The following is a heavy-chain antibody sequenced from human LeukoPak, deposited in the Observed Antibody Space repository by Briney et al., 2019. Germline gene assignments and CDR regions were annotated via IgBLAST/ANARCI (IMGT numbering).Heavy chain of an antibody. CDR3: ARAQWLVRAVGDYYYGMDV. V-gene: IGHV1-18*01. Sequence: ASVKVSCKASGYTFTSYGISWVRQAPGQELEWMGWISAYNGNTNYAQKLQGRVTMTTDTSTSTAYMELRSLRSDDTAVYYCARAQWLVRAVGDYYYGMDVWGQGTTVTVSS. J-gene: IGHJ6*02. CDR1: GYTFTSYG. CDR2: ISAYNGNT. D-gene: IGHD6-19*01.